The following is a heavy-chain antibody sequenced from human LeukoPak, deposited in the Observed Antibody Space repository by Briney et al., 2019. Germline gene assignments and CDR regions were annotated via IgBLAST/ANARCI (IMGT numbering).Heavy chain of an antibody. Sequence: GGSLRLSCVASGFSFPNAVMSWVRQAPGKGLEWIARIRTAPEGGATDYAAPVKGRFTISRDDSKDTLYLQMNSLKTEDTAVYYCTTEGYGYGYGFDYWGQGTLVTVSS. CDR2: IRTAPEGGAT. CDR1: GFSFPNAV. V-gene: IGHV3-15*01. D-gene: IGHD5-18*01. CDR3: TTEGYGYGYGFDY. J-gene: IGHJ4*02.